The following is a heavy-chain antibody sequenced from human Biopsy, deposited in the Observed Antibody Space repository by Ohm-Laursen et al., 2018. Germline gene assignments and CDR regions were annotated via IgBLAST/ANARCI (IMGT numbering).Heavy chain of an antibody. CDR1: GYAVNDYF. V-gene: IGHV1-2*02. CDR3: ARDIMNRIAGLVARSDVFDV. D-gene: IGHD3-16*01. CDR2: ISPNSGGT. J-gene: IGHJ3*01. Sequence: ASVKVSCKGSGYAVNDYFLHWLRQAPSQGPEWMGWISPNSGGTNYAQKFQGRVPMTTDTSTSTVYLELRRLISDDAAVYYCARDIMNRIAGLVARSDVFDVWGQGTLVTVSS.